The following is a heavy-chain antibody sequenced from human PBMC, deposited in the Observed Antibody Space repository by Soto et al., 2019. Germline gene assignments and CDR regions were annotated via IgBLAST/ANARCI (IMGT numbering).Heavy chain of an antibody. V-gene: IGHV3-33*01. CDR1: GFTFSSYG. Sequence: QVQLVESVGGVVQPGRSLRLSCAASGFTFSSYGMHWVRQAPGKGLEWVAVIWYAGSNKDYADSVKGRFTISRDNSKHTLYLQMNSLRAEDTAVYYCARPTYSSSWDGVYFDYWGQGSLVTVSS. CDR2: IWYAGSNK. J-gene: IGHJ4*02. D-gene: IGHD6-13*01. CDR3: ARPTYSSSWDGVYFDY.